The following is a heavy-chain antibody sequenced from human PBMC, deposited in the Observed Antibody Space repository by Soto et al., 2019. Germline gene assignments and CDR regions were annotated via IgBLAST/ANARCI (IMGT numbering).Heavy chain of an antibody. CDR1: GFTFSSYV. Sequence: QVQLVESGGGVVQPGRSLRLSCAASGFTFSSYVMHWVRQAPGKGLEWVAVIWYDGSKKYYADSVKGRFTISRDNSKNTLYLQMNSLRAEDTAVYYCAREGGYSSGWYDYWGQGTLVTVSS. D-gene: IGHD6-19*01. V-gene: IGHV3-33*01. CDR2: IWYDGSKK. CDR3: AREGGYSSGWYDY. J-gene: IGHJ4*02.